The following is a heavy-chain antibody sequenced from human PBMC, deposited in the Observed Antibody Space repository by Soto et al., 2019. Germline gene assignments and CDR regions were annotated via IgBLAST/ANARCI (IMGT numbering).Heavy chain of an antibody. CDR3: AKEQYQLLYYPFDY. V-gene: IGHV3-23*01. CDR2: ISCSGGST. J-gene: IGHJ4*02. Sequence: PGGSLRLSCAASGFSFSSYAMSWVRQAPGKGLEWVSTISCSGGSTYYADSVKGRFTISRDNSKNTLYLQMSSLRDEDTAVYYCAKEQYQLLYYPFDYWGQGTLVTVSS. D-gene: IGHD2-2*02. CDR1: GFSFSSYA.